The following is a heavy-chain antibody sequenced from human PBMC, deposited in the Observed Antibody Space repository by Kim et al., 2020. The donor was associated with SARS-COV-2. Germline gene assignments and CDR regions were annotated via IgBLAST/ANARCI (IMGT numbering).Heavy chain of an antibody. J-gene: IGHJ4*02. CDR1: GFTFSNFW. D-gene: IGHD6-19*01. V-gene: IGHV3-74*01. Sequence: GGSLRLSCAASGFTFSNFWMQWVRQTPEKGLVWVSRINADGTVTDYADSVKGRFTISRDNAKNSLYLHMNSLRLEDTAVYYCARGSNDWYGVDYWGQGSLVTVSS. CDR3: ARGSNDWYGVDY. CDR2: INADGTVT.